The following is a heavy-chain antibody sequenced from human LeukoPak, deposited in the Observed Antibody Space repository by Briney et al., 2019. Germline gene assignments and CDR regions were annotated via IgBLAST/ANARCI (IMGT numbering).Heavy chain of an antibody. Sequence: PGGSLRLSCAASGFTFSRYAMSWVRQAPGKGLEWVSGISESGVSTYYTDSVKGRFTISRDNSKNTLYLQMNSLRVEDTAVYYCAKDSRIAARRVAFDYWGQGTLVTVSS. V-gene: IGHV3-23*01. CDR3: AKDSRIAARRVAFDY. J-gene: IGHJ4*02. CDR1: GFTFSRYA. D-gene: IGHD6-6*01. CDR2: ISESGVST.